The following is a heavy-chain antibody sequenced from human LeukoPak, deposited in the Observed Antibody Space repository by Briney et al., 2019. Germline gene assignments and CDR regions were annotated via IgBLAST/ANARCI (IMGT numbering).Heavy chain of an antibody. CDR3: ARDHCSPGTCLGGH. V-gene: IGHV1-69*04. J-gene: IGHJ4*02. D-gene: IGHD2-15*01. CDR1: GDTFIPYT. Sequence: SVTVSCKASGDTFIPYTFSWVRQAPGQGLEWIGRIIPSLDVANYAHKFQGRVTLSVDRDTATTYMEVTSLRSEDTAIYYCARDHCSPGTCLGGHWGQGTLVTVSS. CDR2: IIPSLDVA.